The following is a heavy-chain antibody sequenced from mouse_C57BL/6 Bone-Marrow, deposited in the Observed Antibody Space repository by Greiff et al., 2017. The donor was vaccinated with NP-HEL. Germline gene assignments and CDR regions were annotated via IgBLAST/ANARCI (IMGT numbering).Heavy chain of an antibody. CDR2: ISYDGSN. D-gene: IGHD1-3*01. J-gene: IGHJ2*01. CDR1: GYSITSGYY. CDR3: ARVTFYFDY. V-gene: IGHV3-6*01. Sequence: DVKLQESGPGLVKPSQSLSLTCSVTGYSITSGYYWNWIRQFPGNNLEWMGYISYDGSNNYNPSLKNRISITRDTSKNQFFLKLNSVTTEDTATYYCARVTFYFDYWGQGTTLTVSS.